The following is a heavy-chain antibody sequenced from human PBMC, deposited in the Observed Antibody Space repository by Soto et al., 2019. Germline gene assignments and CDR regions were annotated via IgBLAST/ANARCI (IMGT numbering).Heavy chain of an antibody. D-gene: IGHD1-1*01. J-gene: IGHJ6*02. V-gene: IGHV1-18*01. CDR1: GYTFTSYA. CDR2: ISAYNGNT. Sequence: ASVKVSCKASGYTFTSYAISWVRQAPGQGLEWMGWISAYNGNTNYAQKLQGRVTMTTDTSTSTAYMELSSLRSEDTAVYYCARDKDREQLGGNYYYALDVWGQGTTVTVSS. CDR3: ARDKDREQLGGNYYYALDV.